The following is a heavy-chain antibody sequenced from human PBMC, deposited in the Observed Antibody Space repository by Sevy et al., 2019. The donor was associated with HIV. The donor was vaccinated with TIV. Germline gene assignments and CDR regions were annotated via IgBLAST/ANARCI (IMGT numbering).Heavy chain of an antibody. D-gene: IGHD3-10*01. J-gene: IGHJ4*02. V-gene: IGHV3-30-3*01. CDR1: GFTFSSYA. CDR3: ARDYGSGTTLTLDY. Sequence: GGSLRLSCAASGFTFSSYAMHWVRQAPGKGLEWVAVISYDGSNKYYADSVKGRFTISRDNSKNTLYLQMNSLRAEDTAVYYCARDYGSGTTLTLDYWGQRTLVTVSS. CDR2: ISYDGSNK.